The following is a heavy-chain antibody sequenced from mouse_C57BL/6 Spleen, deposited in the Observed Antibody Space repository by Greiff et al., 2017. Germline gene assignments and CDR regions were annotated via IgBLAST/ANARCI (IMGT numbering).Heavy chain of an antibody. D-gene: IGHD2-5*01. V-gene: IGHV1-26*01. CDR3: ARRNYSNYVFAY. CDR2: INPNNGGT. CDR1: GYTFTDYY. Sequence: EVQLQQSGPELVKPGASVKISCKASGYTFTDYYMNWVKQSHGKSLEWIGDINPNNGGTSYNQKFKGKATLTVDKSSSTAYMELRSLTSEDSAVYYCARRNYSNYVFAYWGQGTLVTVSA. J-gene: IGHJ3*01.